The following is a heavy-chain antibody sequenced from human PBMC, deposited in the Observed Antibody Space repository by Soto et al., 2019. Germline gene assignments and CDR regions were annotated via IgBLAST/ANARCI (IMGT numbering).Heavy chain of an antibody. V-gene: IGHV6-1*01. Sequence: SQTRALTCVIAVDNISSKRATWNWIRQSPSRGLEWLGRTYYRPKWYYDYAVSVTGRITINVDTSKNQFTLQVHSVTPEDTAVYYCARGPGVLVAGYGLDVWGQGTAVTVSS. CDR3: ARGPGVLVAGYGLDV. D-gene: IGHD6-19*01. CDR1: VDNISSKRAT. CDR2: TYYRPKWYY. J-gene: IGHJ6*02.